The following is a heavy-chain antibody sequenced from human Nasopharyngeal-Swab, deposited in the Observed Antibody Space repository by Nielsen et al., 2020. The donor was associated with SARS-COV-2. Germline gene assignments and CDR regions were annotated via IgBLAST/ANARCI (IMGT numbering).Heavy chain of an antibody. V-gene: IGHV1-18*01. D-gene: IGHD6-19*01. CDR3: SRGRGSSGWYYYYYGMEV. CDR2: ISAYNGNT. CDR1: VYTFTSYG. Sequence: ASVKVSCKASVYTFTSYGISWVRQAPGQGLEWMGWISAYNGNTNYAQKLQGRVTMTTDTSTSTAYMEMRSLRSDDTAVYYCSRGRGSSGWYYYYYGMEVWGKGTTVTVSS. J-gene: IGHJ6*04.